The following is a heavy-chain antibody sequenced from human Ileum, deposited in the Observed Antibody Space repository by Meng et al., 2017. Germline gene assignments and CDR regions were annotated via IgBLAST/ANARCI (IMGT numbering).Heavy chain of an antibody. CDR3: TTWYGEY. Sequence: HVQLQQSGPGLVTPSQTLSLTCPISGDSVSSNRARWHWVRQSPSRGLEWLWQTYYRSEWQNRYGVSVKSRITITADTSRNQISLNLNSVTPEDTAVYYCTTWYGEYWGQGTLVTVSS. J-gene: IGHJ4*02. D-gene: IGHD3-10*01. CDR2: TYYRSEWQN. CDR1: GDSVSSNRAR. V-gene: IGHV6-1*01.